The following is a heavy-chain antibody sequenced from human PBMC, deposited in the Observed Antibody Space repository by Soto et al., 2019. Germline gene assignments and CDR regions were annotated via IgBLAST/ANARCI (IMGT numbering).Heavy chain of an antibody. CDR2: IWYDGSNK. D-gene: IGHD5-12*01. CDR1: GFTFSSYG. Sequence: GGSLRLSCAASGFTFSSYGMHWVRQAPGKGLEWVAVIWYDGSNKYYADSVKGRFTISRDNSKNTLYLQMNSLRAEDTAVYYCARGDIVATMNDYWGQGTLVTVSS. J-gene: IGHJ4*02. CDR3: ARGDIVATMNDY. V-gene: IGHV3-33*01.